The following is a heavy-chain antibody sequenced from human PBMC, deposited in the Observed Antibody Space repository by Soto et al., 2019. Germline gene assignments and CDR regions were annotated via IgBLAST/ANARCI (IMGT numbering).Heavy chain of an antibody. J-gene: IGHJ4*02. CDR1: GFTFDDYA. CDR3: AKDSTGLDY. V-gene: IGHV3-9*01. Sequence: PGGSLRLSCAASGFTFDDYAMHWVRQAPGKGLEWVSGISWNSGSIGYADSVKGRFTISRDNAKNSLYLQMNSLRAEDTALYYCAKDSTGLDYWGQGTLVTVSS. CDR2: ISWNSGSI. D-gene: IGHD2-2*01.